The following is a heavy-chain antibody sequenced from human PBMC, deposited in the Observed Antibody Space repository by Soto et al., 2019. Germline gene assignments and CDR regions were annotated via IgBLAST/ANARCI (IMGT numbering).Heavy chain of an antibody. CDR3: VRPLPSGQTHARDV. CDR2: IYNDGTT. Sequence: GSLRLSCVASGLPVAGSYMAWVRQAPGKGLEWASVIYNDGTTYYSQSVEGRFTISRDTSKNTLYLQMDRLRDEDTAVYYCVRPLPSGQTHARDVWGQGTTVTVSS. CDR1: GLPVAGSY. J-gene: IGHJ6*02. V-gene: IGHV3-53*01. D-gene: IGHD3-10*01.